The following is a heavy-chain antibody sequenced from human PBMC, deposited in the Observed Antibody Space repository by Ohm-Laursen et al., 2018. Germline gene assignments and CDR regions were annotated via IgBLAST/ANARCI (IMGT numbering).Heavy chain of an antibody. CDR2: INPNNGGT. CDR3: ARDPGAVAGTT. D-gene: IGHD6-19*01. Sequence: SSVKVSCKASGYTFTGYYMHWVRQAPGQGLEWMGWINPNNGGTNYAQKFQGRVTTTRDTSITTAYMELSRLRSDDTAVYYCARDPGAVAGTTWGQGTLVTVSS. CDR1: GYTFTGYY. V-gene: IGHV1-2*02. J-gene: IGHJ5*02.